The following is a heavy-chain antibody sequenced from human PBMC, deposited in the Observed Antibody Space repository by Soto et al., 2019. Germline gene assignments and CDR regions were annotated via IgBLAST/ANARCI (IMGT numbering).Heavy chain of an antibody. J-gene: IGHJ4*02. CDR1: GFTFSSYA. V-gene: IGHV3-23*01. Sequence: GGSLRLSCTASGFTFSSYAMTWVRQAPGKGLEWVAYISGGGGSTYYADSVKGRFTISRDNSKNTLYLQMNSLRAEDTAVYYCARDLLRPDYWGQGTLVTVSS. CDR2: ISGGGGST. CDR3: ARDLLRPDY.